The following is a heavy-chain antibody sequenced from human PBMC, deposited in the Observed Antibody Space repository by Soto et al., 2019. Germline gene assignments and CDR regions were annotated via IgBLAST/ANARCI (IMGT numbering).Heavy chain of an antibody. D-gene: IGHD2-8*01. CDR2: IMPVFRTP. CDR1: GGTFRTAA. CDR3: ARDNDRPQLGGNYYYILDV. V-gene: IGHV1-69*12. J-gene: IGHJ6*02. Sequence: QVQLEQSGAEVKKPGSSVKVSCKASGGTFRTAAVSWVRQAPGQGLEWMGGIMPVFRTPDYAQKFHGRVTITADESTSTAYMELSGLRSDDMAVYYCARDNDRPQLGGNYYYILDVWGQGTTITVSS.